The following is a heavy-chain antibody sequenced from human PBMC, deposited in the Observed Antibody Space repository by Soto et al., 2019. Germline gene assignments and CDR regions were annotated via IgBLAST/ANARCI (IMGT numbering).Heavy chain of an antibody. J-gene: IGHJ4*02. Sequence: GGSLRLSCAASGFTFSTYALSWVRQAPGKGLEWVSAISANGQGIYYADSVRGRFTVSRDNDRSSLYLQMNSLRVEDSGVYYCARIGTVLTPDDSWGQGTLVTVSS. CDR1: GFTFSTYA. D-gene: IGHD2-21*02. CDR3: ARIGTVLTPDDS. V-gene: IGHV3-23*01. CDR2: ISANGQGI.